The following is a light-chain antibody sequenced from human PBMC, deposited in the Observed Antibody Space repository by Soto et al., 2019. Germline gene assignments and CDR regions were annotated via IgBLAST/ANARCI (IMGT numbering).Light chain of an antibody. CDR2: EGS. CDR3: CSYAGSSWV. J-gene: IGLJ3*02. Sequence: QSALTQPASVSGSPGQSITISCTGTSSDVGSYNLVSWYQQHPGKAPKLMIYEGSKRPSGVSNRFSGSKSGNTASLTISGLQAEDEADYYCCSYAGSSWVFGGGPKVTVL. CDR1: SSDVGSYNL. V-gene: IGLV2-23*01.